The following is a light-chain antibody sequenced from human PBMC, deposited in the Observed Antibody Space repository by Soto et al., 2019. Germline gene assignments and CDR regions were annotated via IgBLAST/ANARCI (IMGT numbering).Light chain of an antibody. Sequence: QSALTQPASVSGSPGQSITIFCTGTSTDVGGFNYVSWYQHHPGKAPKLMIYDVTNRPSGVSNRFSGSKSGNTASLTISGLQAEDEADYHCTSYSSSSTPYVFGTGTKVTVL. CDR1: STDVGGFNY. V-gene: IGLV2-14*03. CDR3: TSYSSSSTPYV. J-gene: IGLJ1*01. CDR2: DVT.